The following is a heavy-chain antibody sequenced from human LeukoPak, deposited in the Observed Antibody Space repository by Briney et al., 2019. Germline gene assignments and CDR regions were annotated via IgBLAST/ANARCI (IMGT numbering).Heavy chain of an antibody. CDR3: ARDRLGGNYYDSSGFAFDI. V-gene: IGHV3-7*01. CDR2: IKQDGSEK. D-gene: IGHD3-22*01. J-gene: IGHJ3*02. CDR1: GFTFSSYW. Sequence: PGGSLRLSCAASGFTFSSYWMSWVRQAPGKGLEWVANIKQDGSEKYYVDSVKGRFTTSRDNAKNSLYLQMNSLRAEDTAVYYCARDRLGGNYYDSSGFAFDIWGQGTMVTVSS.